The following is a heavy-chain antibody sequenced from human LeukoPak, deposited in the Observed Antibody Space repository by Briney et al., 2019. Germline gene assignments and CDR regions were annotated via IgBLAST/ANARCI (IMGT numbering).Heavy chain of an antibody. D-gene: IGHD3-10*01. CDR2: IRWDGSNK. J-gene: IGHJ4*02. CDR3: AKAGGYSSTYFFDY. Sequence: GGSLRLSCAASLFTFSSHVSHWVPQARVRVLEWVAFIRWDGSNKYYADAVNGRFTISRANSKNTLYLHMNSLRAADTAVYYCAKAGGYSSTYFFDYWGTGTLVTVS. CDR1: LFTFSSHV. V-gene: IGHV3-30*02.